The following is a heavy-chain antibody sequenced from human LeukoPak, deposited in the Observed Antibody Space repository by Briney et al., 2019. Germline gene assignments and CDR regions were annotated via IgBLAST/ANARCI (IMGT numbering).Heavy chain of an antibody. CDR2: ISDDGDNE. CDR3: ARGGSGSYFSAVDY. CDR1: GFTFSSYA. V-gene: IGHV3-30*04. Sequence: GGSLRLSCAASGFTFSSYAMHWVRQAPGKGLEWVAVISDDGDNEYYAASVKGRFTISRDNSRNTLDLQMNSLRAEDTALYYCARGGSGSYFSAVDYWGQGTLVTVSS. D-gene: IGHD1-26*01. J-gene: IGHJ4*02.